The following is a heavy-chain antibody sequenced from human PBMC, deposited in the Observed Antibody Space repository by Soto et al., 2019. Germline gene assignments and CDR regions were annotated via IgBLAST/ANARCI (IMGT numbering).Heavy chain of an antibody. J-gene: IGHJ6*02. CDR2: ISYDGSNK. V-gene: IGHV3-30-3*01. CDR3: AIDFWSGYYYGMDV. Sequence: QVQLVESGGGVVQPGRSLRLSCAASGFTFSSYAMHWVRQAPGKGLEWVAVISYDGSNKYYADSVKGRFTISRDNSKNTLYLQVNSLRAEDTAVYYCAIDFWSGYYYGMDVWGQGTTVTVSS. D-gene: IGHD3-3*01. CDR1: GFTFSSYA.